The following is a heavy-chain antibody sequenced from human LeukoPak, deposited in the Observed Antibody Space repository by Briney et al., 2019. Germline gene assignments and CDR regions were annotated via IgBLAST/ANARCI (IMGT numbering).Heavy chain of an antibody. CDR2: ISSSGSTI. V-gene: IGHV3-48*04. Sequence: HGGSLRLSCVASGFTFRNFGMNWVRQAPGKGLEWVSYISSSGSTIFYADSVEGRFTISRDNAKNSLYLQMHSLRAEDTAVYYCARDSGSYYPFAYWGQGTLVTVSS. CDR1: GFTFRNFG. J-gene: IGHJ4*02. CDR3: ARDSGSYYPFAY. D-gene: IGHD1-26*01.